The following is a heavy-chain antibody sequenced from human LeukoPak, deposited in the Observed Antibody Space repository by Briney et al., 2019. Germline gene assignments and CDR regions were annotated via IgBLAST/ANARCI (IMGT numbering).Heavy chain of an antibody. CDR1: GFTFSSYA. D-gene: IGHD6-19*01. V-gene: IGHV3-13*01. Sequence: PGGSLRLSCAASGFTFSSYAMSWVRQATGKGLEWVSAIGTAGDTYYPGSVKGRFTISRENAKNSLYLQMNSLRAGDTAVYYCARGGYSSGWNKFGMDVWGQGTTVTVSS. J-gene: IGHJ6*02. CDR2: IGTAGDT. CDR3: ARGGYSSGWNKFGMDV.